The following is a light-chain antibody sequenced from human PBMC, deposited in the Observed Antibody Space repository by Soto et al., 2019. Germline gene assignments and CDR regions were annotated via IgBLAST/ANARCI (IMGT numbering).Light chain of an antibody. CDR3: RQHRTYTVT. V-gene: IGKV1-17*01. CDR2: AAS. J-gene: IGKJ1*01. CDR1: QGISNA. Sequence: DIQMTQFPSSLSASVGDRVTITCRASQGISNALGWYQQKPGKAPKRLIYAASSLQRGVPSRFNGSGSGTEFTIAISSLQPEDSATFNCRQHRTYTVTFGQGTKVEIK.